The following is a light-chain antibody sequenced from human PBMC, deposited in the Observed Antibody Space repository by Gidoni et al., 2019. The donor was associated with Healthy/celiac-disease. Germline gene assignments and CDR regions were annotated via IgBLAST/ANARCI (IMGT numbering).Light chain of an antibody. CDR1: PRGSSY. Sequence: DIVLTQSPATLSLSPGESATLSCRASPRGSSYLAWYQQKPGQAPRLLIYAASNRATGIPARFSGSGSGTDFTLTISSLEPEDFAVYYCQQRSNWPPLTFGGGTKVEIK. CDR2: AAS. J-gene: IGKJ4*01. V-gene: IGKV3-11*01. CDR3: QQRSNWPPLT.